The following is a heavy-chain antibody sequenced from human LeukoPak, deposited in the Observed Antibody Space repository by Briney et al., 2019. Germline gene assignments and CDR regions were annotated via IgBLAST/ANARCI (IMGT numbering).Heavy chain of an antibody. Sequence: GGSLRLSCAASGFTFSSYWMHWVRQAPGKGLVWVSRINSDGSSTSYADSVKGRFTISRDNSKNTLYLQMNSLRAEDTAVYYCAKDLRPMIVVVPAAMGYWGQGTLATVSS. CDR3: AKDLRPMIVVVPAAMGY. CDR1: GFTFSSYW. V-gene: IGHV3-74*01. J-gene: IGHJ4*02. D-gene: IGHD2-2*01. CDR2: INSDGSST.